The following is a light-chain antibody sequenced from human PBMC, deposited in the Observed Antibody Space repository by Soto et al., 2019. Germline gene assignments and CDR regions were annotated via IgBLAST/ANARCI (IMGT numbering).Light chain of an antibody. J-gene: IGKJ3*01. Sequence: EIVMTQSPATLSVSPGERATLSCRASQSVSSNLAWYQQKPGQAPRLLIYGASTRATGIPARFSGSGSGTEFTLTISSLQSEDFAVYYCQKHDGVPLFGPGTKVEIK. CDR2: GAS. V-gene: IGKV3-15*01. CDR3: QKHDGVPL. CDR1: QSVSSN.